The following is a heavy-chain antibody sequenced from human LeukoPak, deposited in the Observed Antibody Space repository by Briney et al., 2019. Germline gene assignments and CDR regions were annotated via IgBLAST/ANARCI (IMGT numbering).Heavy chain of an antibody. D-gene: IGHD4-17*01. Sequence: ASVKVSCKASGYTFTSFGISWVRQAPGQGLEWMGWMNPNSGNTGYAQKFQGGVTMTRNTSISTAYMELSSLRSEDTAVYYCARALYPYGDYPSYYWGQGTLVTVS. J-gene: IGHJ4*02. V-gene: IGHV1-8*02. CDR1: GYTFTSFG. CDR3: ARALYPYGDYPSYY. CDR2: MNPNSGNT.